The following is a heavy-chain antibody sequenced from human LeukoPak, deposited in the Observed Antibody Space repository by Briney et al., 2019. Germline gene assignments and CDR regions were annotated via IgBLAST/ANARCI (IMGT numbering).Heavy chain of an antibody. CDR2: IYHSGST. D-gene: IGHD2-2*03. CDR1: GYSISSGYY. V-gene: IGHV4-38-2*01. J-gene: IGHJ4*02. CDR3: ARPGYCSSTSCPIGKIDY. Sequence: SETLSLTCAVSGYSISSGYYWGWIGQPPGKGLEWIGSIYHSGSTYYNPSLKSRVTISVDTSKNQFSLKLSSVTAADTAVYYCARPGYCSSTSCPIGKIDYWGQGTLVTVSS.